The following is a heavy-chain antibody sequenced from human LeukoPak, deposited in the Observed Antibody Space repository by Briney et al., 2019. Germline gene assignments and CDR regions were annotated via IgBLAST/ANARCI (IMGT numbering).Heavy chain of an antibody. V-gene: IGHV3-74*01. Sequence: GGSLRLSCAASGFTFSSYWMHWVRQAPGKGLVWVSRINTDGSSTSYADSVKGRFTISRDNAKNTLYLQMNSLRAEDTAVYYCARDFSFYDSSGYHGVTDYWGQGTLVTVSS. D-gene: IGHD3-22*01. J-gene: IGHJ4*02. CDR3: ARDFSFYDSSGYHGVTDY. CDR1: GFTFSSYW. CDR2: INTDGSST.